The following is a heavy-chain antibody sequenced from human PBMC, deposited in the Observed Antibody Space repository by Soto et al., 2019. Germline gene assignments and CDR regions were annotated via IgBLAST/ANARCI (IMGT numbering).Heavy chain of an antibody. CDR2: ISYDGSNK. Sequence: GGSLRLSCAASGFTFSSYAMHWVRQAPGKGLEWVAVISYDGSNKYYADSVKGRFTISRDNSKNTLYLQMNSLRAEDTAVYYCARDLEEQQLVLGVFDYWGQGTLVTVSS. D-gene: IGHD6-13*01. J-gene: IGHJ4*02. CDR1: GFTFSSYA. CDR3: ARDLEEQQLVLGVFDY. V-gene: IGHV3-30-3*01.